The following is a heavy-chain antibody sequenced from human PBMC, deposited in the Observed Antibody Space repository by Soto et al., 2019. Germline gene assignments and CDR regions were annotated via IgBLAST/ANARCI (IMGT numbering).Heavy chain of an antibody. J-gene: IGHJ3*02. CDR2: ISAYNGNT. V-gene: IGHV1-18*01. Sequence: ASVKVSCKASGYTFTSYGISWVRQAPGQGLEWMGWISAYNGNTNYAQKLQGRVTMTTDTSTSTAYMELRSLRSDDTAVYYCARDLSPDYGGLPGWAFDIWGQGTMVTVSS. CDR1: GYTFTSYG. CDR3: ARDLSPDYGGLPGWAFDI. D-gene: IGHD4-17*01.